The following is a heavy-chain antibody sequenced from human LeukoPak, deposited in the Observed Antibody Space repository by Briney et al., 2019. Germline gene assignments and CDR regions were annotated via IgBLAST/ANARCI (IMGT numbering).Heavy chain of an antibody. CDR1: GFTFSSYS. J-gene: IGHJ6*03. CDR2: ITTRSAI. CDR3: ARVRGAGLQYYYMDV. V-gene: IGHV3-48*01. D-gene: IGHD1-26*01. Sequence: PGGSLRLSCAASGFTFSSYSMNRVRQAPGKGLEWVSYITTRSAIYYADSVKGRFTISRDNAKDSLYLQMNSLRADDTAVYYCARVRGAGLQYYYMDVWGKGTTVTVSS.